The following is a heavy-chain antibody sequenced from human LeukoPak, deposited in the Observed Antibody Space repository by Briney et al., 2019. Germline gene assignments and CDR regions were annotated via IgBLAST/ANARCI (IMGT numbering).Heavy chain of an antibody. D-gene: IGHD3-16*01. CDR2: IYPDDSDT. V-gene: IGHV5-51*01. CDR1: GYNFINYW. CDR3: ARGLHGGLTNWFDP. Sequence: GESLKISCQGSGYNFINYWIGWVRQMPGRGLEWMGIIYPDDSDTRYSPSFQGQVTISADKSISTAYLQWTSLKASDTAMYYCARGLHGGLTNWFDPWGQGTLVTVSS. J-gene: IGHJ5*02.